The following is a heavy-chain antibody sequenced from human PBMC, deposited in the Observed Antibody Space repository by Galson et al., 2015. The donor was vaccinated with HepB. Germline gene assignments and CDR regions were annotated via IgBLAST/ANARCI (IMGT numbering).Heavy chain of an antibody. Sequence: SLRLSCAASGFTFSSYAMSWVRQAPGKGLEWVSSISGRGGNTYYADSVKGRFTISRDNSKKMVYLQMNSLRAEDTALYYCGKDPARASYRPYGMDVWGQGTTVTVSS. J-gene: IGHJ6*02. V-gene: IGHV3-23*01. CDR1: GFTFSSYA. CDR3: GKDPARASYRPYGMDV. D-gene: IGHD5-18*01. CDR2: ISGRGGNT.